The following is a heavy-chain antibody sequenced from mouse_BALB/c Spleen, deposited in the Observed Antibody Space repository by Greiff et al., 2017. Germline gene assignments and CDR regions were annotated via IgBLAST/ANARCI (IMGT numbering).Heavy chain of an antibody. J-gene: IGHJ2*01. Sequence: LQQPGSELVRPGASVKLSCKASGYTFTSYWMHWVKQRPGQGLEWIGNIYPGSGSTNYDEKFKSKATLTVDTSSSTAYMQLSSLTSEDSAVYYCTSSTGTGDYWGQGTTLAVSS. V-gene: IGHV1S22*01. CDR2: IYPGSGST. CDR3: TSSTGTGDY. D-gene: IGHD4-1*02. CDR1: GYTFTSYW.